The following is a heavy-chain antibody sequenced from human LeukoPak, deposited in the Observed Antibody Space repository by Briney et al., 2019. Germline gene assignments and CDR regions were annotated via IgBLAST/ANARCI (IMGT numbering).Heavy chain of an antibody. J-gene: IGHJ4*02. D-gene: IGHD1-1*01. CDR2: INPNSGGT. Sequence: ASVKVSCKASGYTFTGYYMHWVRQAPGQGLEWMGWINPNSGGTNYAQKFQGRVTMTRDTSISTAYMELSRLRSDDTAVYFCARDRGWNDGLLYWGQGTLVTVSS. CDR1: GYTFTGYY. CDR3: ARDRGWNDGLLY. V-gene: IGHV1-2*02.